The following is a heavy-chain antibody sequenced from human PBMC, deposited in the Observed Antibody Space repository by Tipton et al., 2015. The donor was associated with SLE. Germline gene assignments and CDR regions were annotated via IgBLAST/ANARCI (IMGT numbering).Heavy chain of an antibody. Sequence: QLVQSGAEVKKPGASVKVSCKASGYTFTAYTIHWVRQAPGQGLEWMGWMNPATGNTGYAQKFQGRVTMTRNTSIGTAYMELNSLTSEDTAVYYCARAYYDFWSGYYNWFDPWGQGTLVTVSS. V-gene: IGHV1-8*02. CDR3: ARAYYDFWSGYYNWFDP. D-gene: IGHD3-3*01. CDR2: MNPATGNT. CDR1: GYTFTAYT. J-gene: IGHJ5*02.